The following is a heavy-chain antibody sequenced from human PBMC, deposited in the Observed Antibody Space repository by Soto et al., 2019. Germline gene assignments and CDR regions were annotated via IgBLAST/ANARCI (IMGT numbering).Heavy chain of an antibody. D-gene: IGHD4-4*01. CDR2: IIPIFGTA. Sequence: QVQLVQSGAEVKKPGSSVKVSCKASGGTFSSYAISWVRQAPGQGLEWMGGIIPIFGTANYAQKFQGRVTSTADESTRTAYMELSSLRSEDTAVYYCARALQYTGWEKYYYYGMDVWGQGTTVTVSS. CDR1: GGTFSSYA. J-gene: IGHJ6*02. CDR3: ARALQYTGWEKYYYYGMDV. V-gene: IGHV1-69*12.